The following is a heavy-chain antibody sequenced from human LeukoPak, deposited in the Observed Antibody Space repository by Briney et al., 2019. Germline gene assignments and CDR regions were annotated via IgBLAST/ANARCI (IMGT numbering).Heavy chain of an antibody. J-gene: IGHJ4*02. CDR2: INPSGGST. CDR3: ARGGSMGATGELFDY. V-gene: IGHV1-46*01. D-gene: IGHD1-26*01. Sequence: GASVKVSCKASGYTFTSYYMHWVRQAPGQGLEWMGIINPSGGSTSYAQKFQGRVTMTRDTSTSTVYMELSSLRSEDTAVYYCARGGSMGATGELFDYWGQGTLVTVSS. CDR1: GYTFTSYY.